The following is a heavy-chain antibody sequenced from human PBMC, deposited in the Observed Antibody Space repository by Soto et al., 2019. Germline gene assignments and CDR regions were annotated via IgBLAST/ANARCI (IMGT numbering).Heavy chain of an antibody. D-gene: IGHD3-10*01. CDR3: ARDLSGSGD. J-gene: IGHJ4*02. CDR1: GFAFSSYA. Sequence: QVQLVESGGGVVQPGRSLRVSCAASGFAFSSYAMHWVRQAPGKGLEWVAVISYDGSNKYYADSVKGRFTISRDSSKNTLYLQMNSLMAEDTAVYYCARDLSGSGDWGLGTLVTVSS. CDR2: ISYDGSNK. V-gene: IGHV3-30-3*01.